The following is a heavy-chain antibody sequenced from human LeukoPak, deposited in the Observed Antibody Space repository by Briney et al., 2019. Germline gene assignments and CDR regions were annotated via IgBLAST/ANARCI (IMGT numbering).Heavy chain of an antibody. Sequence: AASVKVSCKASGYSFISYDINWVRQATGQGLEWVGWMSPNSGNTKYAQKFQGRVTMTRNTSLSTAYMELSSLRSEDTAVYYCARVILGYCSGGSCQFDYWGQGTLVTVSS. CDR2: MSPNSGNT. J-gene: IGHJ4*02. D-gene: IGHD2-15*01. CDR3: ARVILGYCSGGSCQFDY. CDR1: GYSFISYD. V-gene: IGHV1-8*01.